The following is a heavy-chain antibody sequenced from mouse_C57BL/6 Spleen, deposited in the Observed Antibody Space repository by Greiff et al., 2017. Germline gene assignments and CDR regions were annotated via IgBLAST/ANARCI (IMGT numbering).Heavy chain of an antibody. CDR2: IYPGSGST. J-gene: IGHJ3*01. CDR1: GYTFTSYW. D-gene: IGHD2-4*01. CDR3: ARGGYDYGGAWFAY. V-gene: IGHV1-55*01. Sequence: QVQLQQPGAELVKPGASVTMSCKASGYTFTSYWITWVKQRTGQGLEWIGDIYPGSGSTNYNEKFKSKATLTVDTSSSTAYMQLSSLTSEDSAIYYCARGGYDYGGAWFAYWGQGTLVTVSA.